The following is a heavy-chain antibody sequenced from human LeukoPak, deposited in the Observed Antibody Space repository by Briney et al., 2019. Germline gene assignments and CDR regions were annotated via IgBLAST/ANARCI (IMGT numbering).Heavy chain of an antibody. D-gene: IGHD1-26*01. CDR1: GGTFSSYA. CDR2: IIPIFGTA. Sequence: SVKVSCKASGGTFSSYAISWVRQAPGQGLEWMGRIIPIFGTANYAQKFQGRVTITADKSTSTAYMELSSLRSEDTAVYYCAREPSGSYYSLDYWGQGTLVTVSS. CDR3: AREPSGSYYSLDY. J-gene: IGHJ4*02. V-gene: IGHV1-69*06.